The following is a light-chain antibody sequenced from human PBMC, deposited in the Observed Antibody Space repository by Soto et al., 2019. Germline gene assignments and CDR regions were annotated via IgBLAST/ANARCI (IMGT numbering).Light chain of an antibody. Sequence: EIVLTQSPGTLSLSPGERATLSCRASQSVSSSYLAWYQQKPGQAPRLLIYDASSRATGIPDRFSGSGSGADFTLTIRRLEPEDFAVYYCQHYSSSPMYTFGQGTKVDIK. CDR3: QHYSSSPMYT. CDR2: DAS. CDR1: QSVSSSY. J-gene: IGKJ2*01. V-gene: IGKV3-20*01.